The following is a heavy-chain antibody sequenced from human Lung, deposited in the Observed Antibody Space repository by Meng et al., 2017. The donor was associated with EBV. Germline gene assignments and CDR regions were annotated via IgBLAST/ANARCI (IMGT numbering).Heavy chain of an antibody. Sequence: QVRLPQSGPGGKKPGASVRVSCKASGYTFGSYGICWVRQAPGQGLEWMGWFVNYVDTYPAPKFQGRVTITTDTSTSTAYMELRSLRSDDTAVYYCARVEVGITSGDYWGQGTLVTVSS. J-gene: IGHJ4*02. D-gene: IGHD1-26*01. CDR2: FVNYVDT. V-gene: IGHV1-18*01. CDR3: ARVEVGITSGDY. CDR1: GYTFGSYG.